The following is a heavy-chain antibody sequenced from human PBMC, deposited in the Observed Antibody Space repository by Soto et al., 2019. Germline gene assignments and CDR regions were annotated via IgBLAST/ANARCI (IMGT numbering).Heavy chain of an antibody. V-gene: IGHV4-59*12. CDR3: ARGSFSNLFDP. Sequence: SETLSLTCTVSGGSISSYYWSWIRQPPGKGLEWIGYIYYSGSTNYNPSLKSRVTISVDTSKNQFSLKLSSVTAADTAVYYCARGSFSNLFDPWGQGTLVTVSS. CDR2: IYYSGST. D-gene: IGHD4-4*01. J-gene: IGHJ5*02. CDR1: GGSISSYY.